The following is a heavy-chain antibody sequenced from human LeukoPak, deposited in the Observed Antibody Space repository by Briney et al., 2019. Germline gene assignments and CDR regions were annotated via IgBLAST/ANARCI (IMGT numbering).Heavy chain of an antibody. CDR1: GFTVSSNY. CDR2: ISSSSSYI. CDR3: ARMQSSYYDSSGYYGMDV. D-gene: IGHD3-22*01. J-gene: IGHJ6*02. Sequence: PGGSLRLSCAASGFTVSSNYMNWVRQAPGKGLEWVSSISSSSSYIYYADSVKGRFTISRDNAKNSLYLQMNSLRAEDTAVYYCARMQSSYYDSSGYYGMDVWGQGTTVTVSS. V-gene: IGHV3-21*01.